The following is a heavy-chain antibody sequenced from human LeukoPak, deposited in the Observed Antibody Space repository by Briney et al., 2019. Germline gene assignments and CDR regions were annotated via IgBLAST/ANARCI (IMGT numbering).Heavy chain of an antibody. Sequence: PGGSLRLSCAASGFTFSSYWMSWVRQDPGKGLEWVANIKQDGSEKYYVDSVKGRFTISRDNAKNSLYLQMNSLRAEDTAVYYCARDQTYCGGDCYGYWGQGTLVTVSS. CDR1: GFTFSSYW. D-gene: IGHD2-21*01. V-gene: IGHV3-7*01. J-gene: IGHJ4*02. CDR2: IKQDGSEK. CDR3: ARDQTYCGGDCYGY.